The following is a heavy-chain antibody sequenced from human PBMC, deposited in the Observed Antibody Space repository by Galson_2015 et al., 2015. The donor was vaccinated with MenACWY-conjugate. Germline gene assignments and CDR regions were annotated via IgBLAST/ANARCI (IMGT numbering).Heavy chain of an antibody. CDR2: ISDGAGFK. J-gene: IGHJ6*02. V-gene: IGHV3-23*01. CDR3: ARSSGMDV. CDR1: GFTFSNYW. Sequence: SLRLSCAASGFTFSNYWMHWVRQAPGKGLEWVSTISDGAGFKYYTDSVKGRFTISRDNSKNTLYLQMHSLRADDTAVYFCARSSGMDVWGQGTTVTVSS.